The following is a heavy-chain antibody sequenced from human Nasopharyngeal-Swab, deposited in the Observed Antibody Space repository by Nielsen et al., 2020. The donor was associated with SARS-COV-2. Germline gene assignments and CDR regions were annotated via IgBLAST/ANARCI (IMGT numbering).Heavy chain of an antibody. Sequence: GESLKISCAASGFAFATFTMNWVRQSPGQGLEWVSSVSGTSRSIYYADSVKGRSTISRDNAHNSLYLQMDSLRAEDTAVYYCARDFGATHLRAYDYWGQGALVTVSS. V-gene: IGHV3-21*01. CDR2: VSGTSRSI. J-gene: IGHJ4*02. CDR1: GFAFATFT. CDR3: ARDFGATHLRAYDY. D-gene: IGHD3-3*01.